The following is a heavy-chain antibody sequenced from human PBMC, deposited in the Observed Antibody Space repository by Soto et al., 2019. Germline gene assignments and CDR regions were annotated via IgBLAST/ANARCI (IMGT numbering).Heavy chain of an antibody. CDR2: MNPGSGDT. CDR1: GYTFTNND. Sequence: ASVKVSCKASGYTFTNNDVSWVRQATGQGLEWMGWMNPGSGDTGYAQKFQGRVTMTRDISIATAYMELNSLTSEDTAIYYCARMESFGSLNWFEPWGKGTLVTVAA. J-gene: IGHJ5*02. V-gene: IGHV1-8*02. D-gene: IGHD5-18*01. CDR3: ARMESFGSLNWFEP.